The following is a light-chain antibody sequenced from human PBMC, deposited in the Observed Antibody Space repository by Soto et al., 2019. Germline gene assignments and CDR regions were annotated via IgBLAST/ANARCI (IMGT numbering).Light chain of an antibody. CDR2: AAS. J-gene: IGKJ1*01. Sequence: DIYMTQSPSSLSASVGDRVTITCRASQTIGSYVNWYQQKPGKAPKLLIYAASSLHSGVPSRFTGSGYGTDFTLTISSLQPEDFATYYCQQNYIIPRAFGQGTTMEIK. CDR3: QQNYIIPRA. CDR1: QTIGSY. V-gene: IGKV1-39*01.